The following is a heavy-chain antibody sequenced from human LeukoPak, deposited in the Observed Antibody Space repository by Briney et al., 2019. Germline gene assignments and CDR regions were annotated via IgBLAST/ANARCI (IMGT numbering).Heavy chain of an antibody. V-gene: IGHV3-30*04. Sequence: GGSLRLSCLASGITFSVDPMHWVRQAPGKGLEWVAVISSDGSKRYYADSLKGPFTISRDNSKNTLYLEMNNMRGEDTAVYYCAKGPDDLYDFWSGFYTNWFDPWGQGTLVTVSS. CDR1: GITFSVDP. CDR3: AKGPDDLYDFWSGFYTNWFDP. J-gene: IGHJ5*02. D-gene: IGHD3-3*01. CDR2: ISSDGSKR.